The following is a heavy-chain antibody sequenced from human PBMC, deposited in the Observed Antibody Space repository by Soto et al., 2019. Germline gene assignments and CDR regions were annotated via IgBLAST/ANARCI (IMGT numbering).Heavy chain of an antibody. CDR2: IYYSGST. V-gene: IGHV4-30-4*01. Sequence: PSETLSLTCTVSGGSMSSGDYYWSWIRQPPGKGLEWIGYIYYSGSTYYNPSLKSRVTISVDTSKNQFSLKLSSVTAADTAVYYCARLPCSGSCFRGDYWGQGTLVTVSS. D-gene: IGHD2-15*01. J-gene: IGHJ4*02. CDR1: GGSMSSGDYY. CDR3: ARLPCSGSCFRGDY.